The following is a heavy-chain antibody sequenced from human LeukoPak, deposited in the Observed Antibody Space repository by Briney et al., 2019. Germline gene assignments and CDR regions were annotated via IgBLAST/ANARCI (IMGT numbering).Heavy chain of an antibody. V-gene: IGHV4-59*01. D-gene: IGHD2-15*01. Sequence: KSSETLSLTCTVSGGSISSYYWSWIRQPPGKGLEWIGYIYYSGRSTYYNPSLKSRVTISVDTPKNQFSLKLSSVTAADTAVYYCARGAPLSGYCSGGSCYSNWFDPWGQGTLVTVSS. J-gene: IGHJ5*02. CDR3: ARGAPLSGYCSGGSCYSNWFDP. CDR2: IYYSGRST. CDR1: GGSISSYY.